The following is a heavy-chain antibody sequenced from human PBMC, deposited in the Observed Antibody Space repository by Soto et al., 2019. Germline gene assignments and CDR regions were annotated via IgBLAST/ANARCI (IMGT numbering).Heavy chain of an antibody. CDR2: ISGSGGST. Sequence: GGSLRLSCAASGFTFSGYAMSWVRQAPGKGLEWVSSISGSGGSTSYADSVKGRFTISRDNSKNTLDVQMNSLRGDDTAVYYCAKDYGSGSYYLFDYWGQGTLVTVSS. V-gene: IGHV3-23*01. CDR1: GFTFSGYA. D-gene: IGHD3-10*01. CDR3: AKDYGSGSYYLFDY. J-gene: IGHJ4*02.